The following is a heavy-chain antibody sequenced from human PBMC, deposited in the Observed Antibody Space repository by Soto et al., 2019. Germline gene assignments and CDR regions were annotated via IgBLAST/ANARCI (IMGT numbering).Heavy chain of an antibody. CDR3: ERVRAGTDYDYYYGMDF. V-gene: IGHV4-4*02. CDR2: IYQSESA. D-gene: IGHD6-13*01. CDR1: GGSIGSSNL. Sequence: PSETLSLTCAVSGGSIGSSNLWSWVRQLPGKGLEWIGEIYQSESANFNPSVKSRVTISVDESKNQFSLKLRSVTAADTPVYYCERVRAGTDYDYYYGMDFWGQGTRVTVSS. J-gene: IGHJ6*02.